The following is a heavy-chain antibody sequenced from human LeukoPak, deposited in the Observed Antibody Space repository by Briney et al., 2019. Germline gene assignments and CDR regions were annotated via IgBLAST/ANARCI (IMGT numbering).Heavy chain of an antibody. CDR3: AKDTSTRWYSSTPLPGDY. V-gene: IGHV3-23*01. J-gene: IGHJ4*02. Sequence: EAGGSLRLSCAASGFTFSSYAMSWVRQAPGKGLEWVSGITGSGGNTYYADSVKGRFTISRDNSKSTLYLQMSSLRAEDTAIYYCAKDTSTRWYSSTPLPGDYWGQGTLVTVSS. CDR1: GFTFSSYA. D-gene: IGHD6-13*01. CDR2: ITGSGGNT.